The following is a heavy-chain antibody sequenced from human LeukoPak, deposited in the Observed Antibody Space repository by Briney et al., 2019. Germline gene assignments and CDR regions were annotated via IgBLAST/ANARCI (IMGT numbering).Heavy chain of an antibody. Sequence: QTGGSLRLSCAASGFTFDDYAMHWVRQAPGKGLEWVSGISWNSGSIGYADSVKGRFTISRDNAKNSLYLQMNSLRAEDTALYYCAKAIKTTTVTHFDYWGQGTLVTVSS. V-gene: IGHV3-9*01. CDR2: ISWNSGSI. CDR3: AKAIKTTTVTHFDY. CDR1: GFTFDDYA. J-gene: IGHJ4*02. D-gene: IGHD4-17*01.